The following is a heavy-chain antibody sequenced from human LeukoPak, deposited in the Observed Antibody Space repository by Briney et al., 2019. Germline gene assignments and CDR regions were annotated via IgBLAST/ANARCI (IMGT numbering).Heavy chain of an antibody. CDR2: IYPGDSDT. V-gene: IGHV5-51*01. Sequence: GESLKISCKGFGYGFTSYWIGWVRQLPGKGLEWMGIIYPGDSDTRYSPSFQGQVTISADKSISTAYLQWSSLKASDTAMYYCASLVNGGYRYFDYWGQGTLVTVSS. J-gene: IGHJ4*02. CDR1: GYGFTSYW. D-gene: IGHD5-12*01. CDR3: ASLVNGGYRYFDY.